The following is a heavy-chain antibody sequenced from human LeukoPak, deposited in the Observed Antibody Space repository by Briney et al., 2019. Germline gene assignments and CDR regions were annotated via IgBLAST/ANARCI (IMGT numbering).Heavy chain of an antibody. V-gene: IGHV3-7*01. CDR3: ARSDGNYYDSNGYCDY. CDR1: GFTFSSYS. D-gene: IGHD3-22*01. Sequence: GGSLRLSCAASGFTFSSYSMSWVRQAPGKGLEWVANIQQDGGGKYYVDSVKGRFSISRDNAKNSLYLQMNSLRTEDTAVYYCARSDGNYYDSNGYCDYWGQGTLVTVSS. CDR2: IQQDGGGK. J-gene: IGHJ4*02.